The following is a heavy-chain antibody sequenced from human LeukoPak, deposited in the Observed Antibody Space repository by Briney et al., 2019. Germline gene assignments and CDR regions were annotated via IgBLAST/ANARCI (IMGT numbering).Heavy chain of an antibody. D-gene: IGHD3-9*01. CDR1: GGTFSSYA. Sequence: SVRVSCKASGGTFSSYAISWVRQAPGQGLQWMGGIIPIFGTANYAQKFQGRVTITADESTSTAYMELSSLRSEDTAVYFFARTTEYDILTGYYPPYYYYGMDVWGKGTTVTVSS. V-gene: IGHV1-69*01. CDR3: ARTTEYDILTGYYPPYYYYGMDV. J-gene: IGHJ6*04. CDR2: IIPIFGTA.